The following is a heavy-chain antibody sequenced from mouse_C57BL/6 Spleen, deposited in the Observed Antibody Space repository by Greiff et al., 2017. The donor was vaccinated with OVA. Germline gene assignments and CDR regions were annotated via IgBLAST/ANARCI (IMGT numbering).Heavy chain of an antibody. CDR2: ISDGGSYT. J-gene: IGHJ1*03. CDR1: GFTFSSYA. CDR3: ARVYYYGSRYFDV. V-gene: IGHV5-4*03. D-gene: IGHD1-1*01. Sequence: EVNVVESGGGLVKPGGSLKLSCAASGFTFSSYAMSWVRQTPEKRLEWVATISDGGSYTYYPDNVKGRFTISRDNAKNNLYLQMSHLKSEDTAMYYCARVYYYGSRYFDVWGTGTTVTVSS.